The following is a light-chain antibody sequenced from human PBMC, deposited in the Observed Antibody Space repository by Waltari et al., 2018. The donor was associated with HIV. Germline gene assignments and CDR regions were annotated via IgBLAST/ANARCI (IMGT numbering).Light chain of an antibody. J-gene: IGLJ2*01. CDR1: SSDVGGYNY. CDR3: SSYAGSSNLRV. V-gene: IGLV2-8*01. CDR2: EVT. Sequence: QSALTQPPSASVSPGQSVTISCTGTSSDVGGYNYVSWYQQHPGNAPKLMIYEVTKRPSGVPERFSGAKSGNTASLTGSGLQAEDEADYYCSSYAGSSNLRVFGGGTKLTVL.